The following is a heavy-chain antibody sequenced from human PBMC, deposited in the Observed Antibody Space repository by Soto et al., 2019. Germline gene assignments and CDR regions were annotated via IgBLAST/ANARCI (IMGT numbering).Heavy chain of an antibody. J-gene: IGHJ5*02. CDR3: AKDSGIEGGSNWYNWFDP. CDR1: GFTFSIYG. D-gene: IGHD4-4*01. V-gene: IGHV3-30*18. Sequence: QVQLVESGGHVVQPGRSLTLSCAASGFTFSIYGMHWVHQAPGKGLEWVAFTSFDGNNRKYVDSVKGRFTISRDNSKNTLYLQMSSLRPEDTAVYYCAKDSGIEGGSNWYNWFDPWGQGTRVTVSS. CDR2: TSFDGNNR.